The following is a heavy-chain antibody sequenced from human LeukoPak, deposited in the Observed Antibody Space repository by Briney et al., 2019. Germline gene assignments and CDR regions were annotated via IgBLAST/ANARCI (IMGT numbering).Heavy chain of an antibody. Sequence: ASVKVSCKASGYTFTGYYMHWVRQAPGQGLEWMGWINPNSGGTNYAQKFQGWVTMTRDTSISTAYMELSRLRSDNTAVYYCACSSSRGVYYFDYWGQGTLVTVSS. CDR2: INPNSGGT. CDR3: ACSSSRGVYYFDY. J-gene: IGHJ4*02. V-gene: IGHV1-2*04. D-gene: IGHD6-13*01. CDR1: GYTFTGYY.